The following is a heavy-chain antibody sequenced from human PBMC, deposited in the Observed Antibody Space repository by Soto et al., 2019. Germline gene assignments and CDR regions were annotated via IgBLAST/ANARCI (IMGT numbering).Heavy chain of an antibody. CDR3: VRRGVPYCDYADY. D-gene: IGHD4-17*01. Sequence: EVQLVETGGSVLRPGRSLRLSCAASGFIFNKYGMSWVRQAPGKGLEWVAGIHGNGGDTDYVDSVKGRFAIFRDNVRNCLSLQMSSLRAEDTSLYSCVRRGVPYCDYADYWGQGTLVTVTP. J-gene: IGHJ4*02. CDR2: IHGNGGDT. V-gene: IGHV3-20*04. CDR1: GFIFNKYG.